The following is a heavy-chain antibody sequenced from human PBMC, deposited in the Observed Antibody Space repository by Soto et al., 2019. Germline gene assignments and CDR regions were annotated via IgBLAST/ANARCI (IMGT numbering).Heavy chain of an antibody. J-gene: IGHJ4*02. D-gene: IGHD3-22*01. CDR3: ARVGNTYYYDSSGYYPSPFDY. CDR1: GGTFSSYA. V-gene: IGHV1-69*13. Sequence: GASVKVSCRASGGTFSSYAISWVRQAXGXXXXXXGGIFPIVGTANYAQKFQGRVXXTXXXXXXXXXXXXXXLSSEDTAVYYCARVGNTYYYDSSGYYPSPFDYWGQGTLVTVSS. CDR2: IFPIVGTA.